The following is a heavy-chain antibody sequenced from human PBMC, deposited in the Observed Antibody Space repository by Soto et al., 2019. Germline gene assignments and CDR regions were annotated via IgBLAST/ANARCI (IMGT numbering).Heavy chain of an antibody. CDR1: GFTFGDYA. D-gene: IGHD2-15*01. Sequence: GGSLRLSCTASGFTFGDYAMSWFRQAPGKGLEWVGFIRSKAYGGTTEHAASVKGRFTISRDDSKSIANLQMNSLKTEDTAVYYCTRDRWNYYYYYMDVWGKGTTVTVSS. CDR3: TRDRWNYYYYYMDV. J-gene: IGHJ6*03. V-gene: IGHV3-49*03. CDR2: IRSKAYGGTT.